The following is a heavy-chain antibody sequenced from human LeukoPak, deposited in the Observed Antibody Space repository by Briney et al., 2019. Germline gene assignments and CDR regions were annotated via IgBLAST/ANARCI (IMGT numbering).Heavy chain of an antibody. V-gene: IGHV3-23*01. CDR1: GFTFSSYW. CDR3: AKAPGVYYYYYGMDV. CDR2: ISGSGGST. D-gene: IGHD3-10*01. Sequence: GGSLRLSCAASGFTFSSYWMSWVRQAPGKGLEWVSAISGSGGSTYYADSVKGRFTISRDNSKNTLYLQMNSLRAEDTAVYYCAKAPGVYYYYYGMDVWGQGTTVTVSS. J-gene: IGHJ6*02.